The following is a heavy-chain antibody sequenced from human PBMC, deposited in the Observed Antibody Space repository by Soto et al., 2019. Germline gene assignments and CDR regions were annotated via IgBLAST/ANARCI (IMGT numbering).Heavy chain of an antibody. CDR1: GFSLSTSGVG. CDR3: AHRGPLIQLWTN. D-gene: IGHD5-18*01. J-gene: IGHJ4*02. V-gene: IGHV2-5*02. CDR2: IYWDDDK. Sequence: QITLKESGPTLVKPTQTLTLTCTFSGFSLSTSGVGVGWIRQPPGKALEWLALIYWDDDKRYSPSLKSRLTLXKXXSKNQVVLTMTNMDPVDTATYYCAHRGPLIQLWTNWGQGTLVTVSS.